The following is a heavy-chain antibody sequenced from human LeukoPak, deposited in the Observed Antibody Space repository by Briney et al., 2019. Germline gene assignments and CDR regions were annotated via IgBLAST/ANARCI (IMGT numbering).Heavy chain of an antibody. Sequence: ASVKVSCKASGGTFSSYAISWVRQAPGQGLEWMGGIIPIFGTANYAQKFQGRVTITADESTSTAYMELSSLRSEDTAVYYCARGYVLGCSSTSCSDDYYYYYMDVWGKGTTGTVSS. V-gene: IGHV1-69*01. J-gene: IGHJ6*03. D-gene: IGHD2-2*01. CDR2: IIPIFGTA. CDR3: ARGYVLGCSSTSCSDDYYYYYMDV. CDR1: GGTFSSYA.